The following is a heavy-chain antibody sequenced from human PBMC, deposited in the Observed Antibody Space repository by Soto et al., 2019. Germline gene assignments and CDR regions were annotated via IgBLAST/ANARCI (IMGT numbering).Heavy chain of an antibody. CDR1: GYTFTSYA. CDR3: ARAGYSGYDYEVRFVY. J-gene: IGHJ4*02. D-gene: IGHD5-12*01. V-gene: IGHV1-3*01. CDR2: INAGNGNT. Sequence: ASVKVSCKASGYTFTSYAMHWVRQAPGQRLEWMGWINAGNGNTKYSQKFQGRVTITRDTSTSTAYMELSSLRSEDTAVYYCARAGYSGYDYEVRFVYWDQRTLVTVSS.